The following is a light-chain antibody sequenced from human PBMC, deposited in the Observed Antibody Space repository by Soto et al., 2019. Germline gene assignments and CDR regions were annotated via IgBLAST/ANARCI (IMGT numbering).Light chain of an antibody. CDR2: DAS. CDR1: QTVRNNY. J-gene: IGKJ1*01. V-gene: IGKV3D-7*01. CDR3: LQDYNYPWT. Sequence: VLTQSPGTLSLSPGERATLSCRASQTVRNNYLAWYQQKPGQAPRLLIYDASNRATGIPARFSGSGSGTDFTLTISSLQPEDFATYYCLQDYNYPWTFGQGTKVDIK.